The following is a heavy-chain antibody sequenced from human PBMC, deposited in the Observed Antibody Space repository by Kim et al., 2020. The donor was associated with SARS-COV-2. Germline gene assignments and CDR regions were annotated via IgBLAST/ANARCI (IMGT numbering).Heavy chain of an antibody. J-gene: IGHJ4*01. CDR2: ISYDGSTK. Sequence: GGSLRLSCAASGFTFSSYGMHWVRQAPGKGLEWVAVISYDGSTKYYADSVKGRFTISRDNSKNTLYLQMNSLSAEDTAVYYCAKERMYSSSSSPVSPDY. CDR1: GFTFSSYG. CDR3: AKERMYSSSSSPVSPDY. D-gene: IGHD6-13*01. V-gene: IGHV3-30*18.